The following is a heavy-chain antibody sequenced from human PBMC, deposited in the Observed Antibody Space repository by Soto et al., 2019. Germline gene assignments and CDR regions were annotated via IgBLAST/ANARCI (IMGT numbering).Heavy chain of an antibody. CDR2: IIPFSGTA. Sequence: QVQLVQSGAEVKKPGSSVKVSCKASGGTFSSYAISWVRQAPGQGLEWMGGIIPFSGTANYPQKFRGRVTITADDSTSTAYMELNSLRSEDTAVYYCASDYAVAYTYYYGMHVWCQGTTVTVS. D-gene: IGHD6-19*01. J-gene: IGHJ6*02. CDR1: GGTFSSYA. CDR3: ASDYAVAYTYYYGMHV. V-gene: IGHV1-69*01.